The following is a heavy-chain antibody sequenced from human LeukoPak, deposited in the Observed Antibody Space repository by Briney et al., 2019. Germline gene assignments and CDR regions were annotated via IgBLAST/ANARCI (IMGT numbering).Heavy chain of an antibody. V-gene: IGHV1-2*02. D-gene: IGHD1-26*01. CDR2: INPNSGGT. CDR1: GYTFTGYY. CDR3: ARVLGSGSYPFKKYYFDY. J-gene: IGHJ4*02. Sequence: ASVKVACKASGYTFTGYYMHWVRQAPGQGLEWMGWINPNSGGTNYAQKFQGRVTMTRDTSISTAYMELSRLRSDDTAVYYCARVLGSGSYPFKKYYFDYWGQGTLVTVSS.